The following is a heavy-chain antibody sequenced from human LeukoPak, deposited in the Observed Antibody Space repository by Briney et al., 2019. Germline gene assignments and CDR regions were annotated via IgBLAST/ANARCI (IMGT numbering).Heavy chain of an antibody. V-gene: IGHV1-18*04. J-gene: IGHJ4*02. CDR2: ISAYNGNT. CDR1: GYTFTGYY. D-gene: IGHD1-26*01. Sequence: ASVKVSCKAPGYTFTGYYMHWVRQAPGQGLEWMGWISAYNGNTNYVQKFQGRVTMTTDTSTTTVYMELSSLRSDDTAVYYCARDIATIVHQDWGQGTQVTVSS. CDR3: ARDIATIVHQD.